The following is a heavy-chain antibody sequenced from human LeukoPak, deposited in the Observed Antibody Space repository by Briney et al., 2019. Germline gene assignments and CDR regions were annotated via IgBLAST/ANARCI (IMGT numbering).Heavy chain of an antibody. CDR2: IWRDENNK. Sequence: GGSLRPSCAASGFTFSSYGMHWVRQAPGKGLEWMAVIWRDENNKYYADSVKSRFTISRDNSKNTLYLQMNSLRAEDTAVYYCARDDSTIFGETYYFDYWGQGTLVTVSS. V-gene: IGHV3-33*01. CDR1: GFTFSSYG. D-gene: IGHD3-3*01. J-gene: IGHJ4*02. CDR3: ARDDSTIFGETYYFDY.